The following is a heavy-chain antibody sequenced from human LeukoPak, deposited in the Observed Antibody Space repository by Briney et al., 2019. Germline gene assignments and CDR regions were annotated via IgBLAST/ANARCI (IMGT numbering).Heavy chain of an antibody. V-gene: IGHV1-18*01. CDR2: ISVYNSNK. CDR1: GYPLNSYG. J-gene: IGHJ4*02. D-gene: IGHD6-6*01. Sequence: ASVTVSCQVAGYPLNSYGINWVRQPHEQGHEWKASISVYNSNKRCATNFPDKVTLTTDKTTTTAYKELSSLISDDTATYYSARDGGFEYSHLYYFDYWGQGTLVTVSS. CDR3: ARDGGFEYSHLYYFDY.